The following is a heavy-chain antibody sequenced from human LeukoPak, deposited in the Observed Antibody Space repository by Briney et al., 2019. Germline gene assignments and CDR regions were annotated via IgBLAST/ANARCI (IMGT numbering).Heavy chain of an antibody. V-gene: IGHV4-59*01. D-gene: IGHD2-21*02. J-gene: IGHJ4*02. CDR1: GGSISSYY. CDR2: IYYSGST. Sequence: PSETLSVTCAVSGGSISSYYWSWIRQPPGNGLEWIGYIYYSGSTNYNPSLKSRVTISVDTSKNQFSLKLSSVTAADTAVYYCARERLAYCGGDCYSFDYWGQGTLVTVSS. CDR3: ARERLAYCGGDCYSFDY.